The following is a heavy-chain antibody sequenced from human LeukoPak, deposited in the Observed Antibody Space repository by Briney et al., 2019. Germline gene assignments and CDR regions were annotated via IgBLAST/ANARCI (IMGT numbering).Heavy chain of an antibody. V-gene: IGHV5-51*01. D-gene: IGHD3-10*01. CDR3: ARHLRGYTSGTVWFDP. J-gene: IGHJ5*02. CDR2: IYPGDSDT. CDR1: GYSFTSYW. Sequence: NPGESLKISCKGSGYSFTSYWIGWVRQMPGKGLEWMGIIYPGDSDTRYSPSFQGQVTISADKSISTAYLQWSSLKASDTAIYYCARHLRGYTSGTVWFDPWGQGTLVTVSS.